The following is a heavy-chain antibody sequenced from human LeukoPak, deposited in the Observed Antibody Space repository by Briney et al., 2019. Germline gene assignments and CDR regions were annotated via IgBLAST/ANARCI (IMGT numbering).Heavy chain of an antibody. D-gene: IGHD1-26*01. CDR2: ISGRGGGT. J-gene: IGHJ4*02. Sequence: GGSLRLSCSASGLTFSTYAMSWVRQAPGKGLEWVSSISGRGGGTYYADSVKGRFTISRDNSKNSLFLQMNNLRAEDTAVYYCSKRGAYYFDYWGQGTLVTVSS. V-gene: IGHV3-23*01. CDR1: GLTFSTYA. CDR3: SKRGAYYFDY.